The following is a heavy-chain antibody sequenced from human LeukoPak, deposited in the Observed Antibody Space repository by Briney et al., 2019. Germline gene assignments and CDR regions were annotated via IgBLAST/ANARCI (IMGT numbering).Heavy chain of an antibody. CDR2: IYCSGST. D-gene: IGHD6-19*01. V-gene: IGHV4-59*01. J-gene: IGHJ5*01. CDR1: YGSISSYY. CDR3: ARGSGWLPDS. Sequence: SETLSLTCTVSYGSISSYYWSWIRQPPGKGLEWIGYIYCSGSTNYNPSLKSRVTISVDTSKNQFSLKLSSVTAADTAMYYCARGSGWLPDSWGQGNLVSVSS.